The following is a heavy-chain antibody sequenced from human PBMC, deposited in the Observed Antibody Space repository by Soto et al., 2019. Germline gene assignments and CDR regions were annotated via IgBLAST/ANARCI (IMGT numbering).Heavy chain of an antibody. V-gene: IGHV1-8*01. CDR1: GYTFTSYD. CDR3: ARERLRYFDWVSSSDAFDI. D-gene: IGHD3-9*01. J-gene: IGHJ3*02. Sequence: VASVKVSCKASGYTFTSYDINWVRQATGQGLEWMGWMNPNSGNTGYAQKFQGRVTMTRNTSISTAYMELSSLRSEDTAVYYCARERLRYFDWVSSSDAFDIWGQGTMVTVSS. CDR2: MNPNSGNT.